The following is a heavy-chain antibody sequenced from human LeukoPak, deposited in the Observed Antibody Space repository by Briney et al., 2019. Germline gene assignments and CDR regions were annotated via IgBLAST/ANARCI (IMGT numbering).Heavy chain of an antibody. J-gene: IGHJ4*02. D-gene: IGHD3-9*01. CDR3: AKRGVVIRVILIGFHKEASYLDS. CDR1: GITLTNYG. Sequence: GGSLRLSCAVSGITLTNYGMSWVRQAPGKGLEWVAGMSDSGGRTIYADSVKGRFTISRDNPKNTLYLQMNSLRAEDTAVYFCAKRGVVIRVILIGFHKEASYLDSWGQGALVTVSS. CDR2: MSDSGGRT. V-gene: IGHV3-23*01.